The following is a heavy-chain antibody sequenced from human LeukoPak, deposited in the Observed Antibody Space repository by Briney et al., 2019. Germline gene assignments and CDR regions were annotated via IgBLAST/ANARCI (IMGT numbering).Heavy chain of an antibody. CDR1: GGTFSIYA. CDR3: ARLGPFYDSSSYGDYNWFDP. CDR2: IIPIFGTA. Sequence: GASVKVSCKASGGTFSIYAISWVRQAPGQGLEWMGGIIPIFGTANYAQKFQGRVTITADESTSTAYMELSSLRSEDTAVYYCARLGPFYDSSSYGDYNWFDPWGQGTLVTVSS. J-gene: IGHJ5*02. V-gene: IGHV1-69*13. D-gene: IGHD3-22*01.